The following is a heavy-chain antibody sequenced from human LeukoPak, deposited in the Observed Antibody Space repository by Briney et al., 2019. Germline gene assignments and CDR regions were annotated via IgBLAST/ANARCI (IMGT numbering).Heavy chain of an antibody. CDR2: INPNSGGT. D-gene: IGHD5-18*01. J-gene: IGHJ3*02. CDR3: ARVSSKDTAMVENAFDI. Sequence: ASVKVSCKASGYTFTVYHMHWVRQAPGQGLEWMGWINPNSGGTNYAQKFQGRVTMTRDTSISTAYMELSRLRSDDTAVYYCARVSSKDTAMVENAFDIWGQGTMVTVSS. V-gene: IGHV1-2*02. CDR1: GYTFTVYH.